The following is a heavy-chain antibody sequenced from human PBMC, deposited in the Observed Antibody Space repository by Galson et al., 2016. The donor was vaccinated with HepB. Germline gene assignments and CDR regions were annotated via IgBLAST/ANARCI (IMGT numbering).Heavy chain of an antibody. J-gene: IGHJ4*02. CDR1: GFTFSTYH. Sequence: SLRLSCAASGFTFSTYHMNWVRQAPGKGLEWVAIINQDGSEKYSVDSLKGRFTISRDNAKNSLYLQMNSLRAEDTAVYYCAMGNSGWPDYWGQGTLVTVSS. D-gene: IGHD6-19*01. V-gene: IGHV3-7*01. CDR2: INQDGSEK. CDR3: AMGNSGWPDY.